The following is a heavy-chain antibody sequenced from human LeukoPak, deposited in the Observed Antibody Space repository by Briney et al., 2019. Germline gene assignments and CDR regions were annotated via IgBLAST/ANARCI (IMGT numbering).Heavy chain of an antibody. CDR1: GFIFSDYY. Sequence: GGSLRLSCAASGFIFSDYYMSWVRQAPGKGLEWVSAISGSGGSTYYADSVKGRFTISRDNSKNTLYLQMNSLRAEDTAVYYCAKPPYDSSGYYLLDYWGQGTLVTVSS. V-gene: IGHV3-23*01. CDR3: AKPPYDSSGYYLLDY. CDR2: ISGSGGST. D-gene: IGHD3-22*01. J-gene: IGHJ4*02.